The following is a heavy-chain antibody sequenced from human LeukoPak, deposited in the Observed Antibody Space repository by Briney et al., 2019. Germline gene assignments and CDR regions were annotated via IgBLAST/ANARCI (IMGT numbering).Heavy chain of an antibody. CDR2: ISGSGGST. CDR1: GFTFSSYA. V-gene: IGHV3-23*01. Sequence: GGSLRLSCAASGFTFSSYAMSWVRQAPGKGLEWVSAISGSGGSTYYADSVKGRFTISRDNSKNTLYLQMNSLRAEDTAVYYCAREHDDILTGYYQAGYYFDYWGQGTLVTVSS. D-gene: IGHD3-9*01. J-gene: IGHJ4*02. CDR3: AREHDDILTGYYQAGYYFDY.